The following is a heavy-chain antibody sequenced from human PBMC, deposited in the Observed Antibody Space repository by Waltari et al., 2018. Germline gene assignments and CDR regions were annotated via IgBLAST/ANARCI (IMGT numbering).Heavy chain of an antibody. CDR1: GFTFSSYA. J-gene: IGHJ5*02. CDR3: AKSTEGYDFWSGYYTGWFDP. Sequence: VQPGGSLRHSCAASGFTFSSYAMSWVRQAPGKGLEWVSAISGSGGITYYADSVKGRFTISRDNSKNTLYLQMNSLRAEDTAVYYCAKSTEGYDFWSGYYTGWFDPWGQGTLVTVSS. V-gene: IGHV3-23*01. D-gene: IGHD3-3*01. CDR2: ISGSGGIT.